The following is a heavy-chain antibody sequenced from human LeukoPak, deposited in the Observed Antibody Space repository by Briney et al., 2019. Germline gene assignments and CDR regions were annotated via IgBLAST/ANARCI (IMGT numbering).Heavy chain of an antibody. D-gene: IGHD3-9*01. CDR2: IYYSGST. CDR1: GGSIRSSYYY. J-gene: IGHJ4*02. Sequence: SETLSLTCTVSGGSIRSSYYYWGWIRQPPGKGLEWIGYIYYSGSTNYNPSLKSRVTISVDTSKNQFSLKLSSVTAADTAVYYCARGPRVLRYFDWLPSPGNYFDYWGQGTLVTVSS. V-gene: IGHV4-61*05. CDR3: ARGPRVLRYFDWLPSPGNYFDY.